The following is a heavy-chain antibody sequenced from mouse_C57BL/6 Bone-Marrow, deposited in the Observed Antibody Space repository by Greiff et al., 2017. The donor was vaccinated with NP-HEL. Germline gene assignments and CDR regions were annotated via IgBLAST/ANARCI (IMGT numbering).Heavy chain of an antibody. CDR3: ARRWLLRYAMDY. CDR1: GYTFTDYN. J-gene: IGHJ4*01. D-gene: IGHD2-3*01. CDR2: INPNNGGT. Sequence: EVQGVESGPELVKPGASVKIPCKASGYTFTDYNMDWVKQSHGKSLEWIGDINPNNGGTIYNQKFKGKATLTVDKSSSTAYMELRSLTSEDTAVYYCARRWLLRYAMDYWGQGTSVTVSS. V-gene: IGHV1-18*01.